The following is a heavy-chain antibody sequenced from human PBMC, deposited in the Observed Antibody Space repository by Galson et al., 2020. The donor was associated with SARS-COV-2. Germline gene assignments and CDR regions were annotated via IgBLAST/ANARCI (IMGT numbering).Heavy chain of an antibody. CDR2: ISYDGSNK. CDR3: AKNQYYYGSGSYYFDY. CDR1: GFTFSSYA. J-gene: IGHJ4*02. V-gene: IGHV3-30-3*02. D-gene: IGHD3-10*01. Sequence: GGSLKISCAASGFTFSSYAMHWVRQAPGKGLEWVAVISYDGSNKYYADSVKGRFTISRDNSKNTLYLQMNSLRAEDTAVYYCAKNQYYYGSGSYYFDYWGQGTLVTVSS.